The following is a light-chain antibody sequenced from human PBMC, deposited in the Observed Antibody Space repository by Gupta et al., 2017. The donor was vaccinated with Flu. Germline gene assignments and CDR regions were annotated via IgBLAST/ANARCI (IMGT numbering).Light chain of an antibody. CDR1: QSITTH. J-gene: IGKJ2*01. V-gene: IGKV1-39*01. CDR2: GAS. Sequence: DIQMTQSSASLSAFVGDRVNITCRASQSITTHLNWYQQKSRKAPRLLMYGASDLENGVPSRFSGSGFATDFTLTISNLQPDDSATYYCQQTFSTPYTFGQGT. CDR3: QQTFSTPYT.